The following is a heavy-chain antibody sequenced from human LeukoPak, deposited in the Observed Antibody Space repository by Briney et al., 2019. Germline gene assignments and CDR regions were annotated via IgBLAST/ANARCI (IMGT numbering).Heavy chain of an antibody. CDR2: IYHSGST. CDR1: GGSISSSHW. CDR3: ARSQPYCSSTSCYPNDIDY. D-gene: IGHD2-2*01. Sequence: SETLSLTCAVSGGSISSSHWWIWVRQPPGKGLEWIGEIYHSGSTTYNPSLKSRVTISVDKSKNQFSLKMNSVTAADTAVYYCARSQPYCSSTSCYPNDIDYWGQGTLVTVSS. V-gene: IGHV4-4*02. J-gene: IGHJ4*02.